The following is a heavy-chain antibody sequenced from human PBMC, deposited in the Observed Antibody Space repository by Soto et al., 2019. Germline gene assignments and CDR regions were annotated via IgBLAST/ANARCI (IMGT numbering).Heavy chain of an antibody. Sequence: SETLSLTCAVFGGSFSGYYWSWIRQPPGKGLEWIGEINHGGSTNYNPSLKSRVTMSVDTSNNQFSLNLTSVTAADTAGYYCAGTLRWGCRGRWENAYYSYSMYVWGQGNSVSGSS. CDR2: INHGGST. D-gene: IGHD1-26*01. CDR3: AGTLRWGCRGRWENAYYSYSMYV. V-gene: IGHV4-34*01. J-gene: IGHJ6*02. CDR1: GGSFSGYY.